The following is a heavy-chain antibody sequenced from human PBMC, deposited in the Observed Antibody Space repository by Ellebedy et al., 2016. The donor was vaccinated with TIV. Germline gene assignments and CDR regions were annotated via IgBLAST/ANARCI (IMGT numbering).Heavy chain of an antibody. V-gene: IGHV3-23*05. D-gene: IGHD6-19*01. CDR3: AKQGTGWYELDF. CDR2: LGTTGGST. CDR1: GFTFSGYA. Sequence: GESLKISCAASGFTFSGYAMSWVRQAPGKGLEWVSTLGTTGGSTYYADSVKGRFTISRDNSQNTLYLQMNSLRAEDTAIYSCAKQGTGWYELDFWGQGTLVAVSS. J-gene: IGHJ4*02.